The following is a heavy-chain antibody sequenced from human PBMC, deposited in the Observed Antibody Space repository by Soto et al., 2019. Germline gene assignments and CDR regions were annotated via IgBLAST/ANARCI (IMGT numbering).Heavy chain of an antibody. CDR1: GYSISSGYY. Sequence: PPETLSLTCAVSGYSISSGYYWGWLRQPPGKGLEWIGSIYHSGSTYYNPSLNSRVTLSIDMTNNHVSLILNSVTAADTAVYYCARVGPWVPYYYDSSPYTFENWFDPWGQGTLVTVSS. D-gene: IGHD3-22*01. CDR2: IYHSGST. J-gene: IGHJ5*02. V-gene: IGHV4-38-2*01. CDR3: ARVGPWVPYYYDSSPYTFENWFDP.